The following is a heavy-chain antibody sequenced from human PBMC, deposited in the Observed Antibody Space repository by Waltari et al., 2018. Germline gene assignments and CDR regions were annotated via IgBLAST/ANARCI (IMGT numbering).Heavy chain of an antibody. CDR2: IYYSGST. CDR3: ASAYSSSWRDAFDI. D-gene: IGHD6-13*01. V-gene: IGHV4-39*01. CDR1: SGSISSSSYY. Sequence: QLQLQESGPGLVKPSETLSLTCTVSSGSISSSSYYWGWIRQPPGKGLEWIGSIYYSGSTDYNPSLKSRVTISVDTSKNQFSLKLSSVTAADTAVYYCASAYSSSWRDAFDIWGQGTMVTVSS. J-gene: IGHJ3*02.